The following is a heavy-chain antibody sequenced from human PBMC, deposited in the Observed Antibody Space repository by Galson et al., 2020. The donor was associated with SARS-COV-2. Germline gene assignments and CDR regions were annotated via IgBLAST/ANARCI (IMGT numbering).Heavy chain of an antibody. J-gene: IGHJ4*02. V-gene: IGHV3-23*01. CDR3: AKSAYDSSGYSPGGAFDC. CDR2: ISARVSRT. CDR1: GLTLSSYA. Sequence: GGSMRLSCAAPGLTLSSYAMSWVRQAPGKVLEWVSAISARVSRTYYANSVKGRLTISTDNPKNTLYLQMNSLRAGDTSVYYCAKSAYDSSGYSPGGAFDCWGQGTLVTVSS. D-gene: IGHD3-22*01.